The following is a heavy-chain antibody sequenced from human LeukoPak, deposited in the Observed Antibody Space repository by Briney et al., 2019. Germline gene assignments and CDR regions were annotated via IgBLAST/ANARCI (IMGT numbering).Heavy chain of an antibody. D-gene: IGHD6-19*01. J-gene: IGHJ4*02. Sequence: PSETLSLTCTVSGGSISSYYWSWIRQPPGKGLEWIGYIYYTGSTNYNPSLKSQVTISVDTSKNQFSLKLSSVTAADTAVYYCARAFSSGWYPYSIGGLWFDYWGQGTLVTVSS. CDR2: IYYTGST. V-gene: IGHV4-59*01. CDR3: ARAFSSGWYPYSIGGLWFDY. CDR1: GGSISSYY.